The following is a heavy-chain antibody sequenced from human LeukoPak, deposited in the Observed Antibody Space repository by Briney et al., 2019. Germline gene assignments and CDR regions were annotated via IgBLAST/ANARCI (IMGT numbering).Heavy chain of an antibody. V-gene: IGHV3-9*03. J-gene: IGHJ4*02. D-gene: IGHD2-2*01. CDR3: AREIRYCSSTSCYYFDY. CDR2: IIWNSGSI. Sequence: GRSLRLSCAASGFTFDDYAMHWVRHAPGKGLEWVSGIIWNSGSIGYADSVKGRFTISRDNAKNSLYLQMNSLRAEDMALYYCAREIRYCSSTSCYYFDYWGQGTLVTVSS. CDR1: GFTFDDYA.